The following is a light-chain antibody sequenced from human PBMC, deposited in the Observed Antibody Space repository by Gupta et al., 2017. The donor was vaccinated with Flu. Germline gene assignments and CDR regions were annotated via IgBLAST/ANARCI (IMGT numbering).Light chain of an antibody. Sequence: QSALTQPASVSGSPGQSITISCTGTSSDVGAYNYVSWYQQYPGKAPRLMIYDVDYRPSGISNRFSGSKSGNTASLTISGLQAEDEADYYCSSHTRSGTVVFGGRTKLTVL. CDR1: SSDVGAYNY. CDR3: SSHTRSGTVV. CDR2: DVD. J-gene: IGLJ3*02. V-gene: IGLV2-14*03.